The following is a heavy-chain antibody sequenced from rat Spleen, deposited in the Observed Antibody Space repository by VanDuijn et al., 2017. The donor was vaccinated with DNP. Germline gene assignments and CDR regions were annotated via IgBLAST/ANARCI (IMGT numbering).Heavy chain of an antibody. CDR3: ARHSSYMIPHFDY. Sequence: EVQLVESGGGLVQPGRSLKLSCAASGFTFSDYYMAWVRQAPKKGLEWVASISYEGSSTYYGDSVKGRFTISRDNAKSTLYLQMNSLRSEDTATYYCARHSSYMIPHFDYWGQGVMVTVSS. J-gene: IGHJ2*01. CDR2: ISYEGSST. V-gene: IGHV5-22*01. D-gene: IGHD1-2*01. CDR1: GFTFSDYY.